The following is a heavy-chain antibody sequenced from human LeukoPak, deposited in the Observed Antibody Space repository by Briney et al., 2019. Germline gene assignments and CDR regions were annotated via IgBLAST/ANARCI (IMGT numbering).Heavy chain of an antibody. CDR3: ARGEGVDY. CDR1: GFTFSMYW. J-gene: IGHJ4*02. V-gene: IGHV3-7*01. CDR2: INQDGSEK. Sequence: GGSLRLSCAASGFTFSMYWMSWVRQAPGKGLEWVANINQDGSEKYSVDSVKGRFSISRDNAKKALYLQMNSLRAEDTAVYYCARGEGVDYWGQGTLVTVSS.